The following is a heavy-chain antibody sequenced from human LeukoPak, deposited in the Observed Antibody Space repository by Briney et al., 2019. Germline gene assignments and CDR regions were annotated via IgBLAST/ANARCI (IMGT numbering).Heavy chain of an antibody. D-gene: IGHD1-26*01. J-gene: IGHJ4*02. V-gene: IGHV4-59*08. Sequence: PSETLSLTCTVSGGSLTSYYWSWIRQPPGKGLECIGYIYYSGSTNYNPSLKSRVTISVDTSKNQFSLRLSSVTVADTAVYYCARHSGSYYSINYWGQGTLVTVSS. CDR2: IYYSGST. CDR1: GGSLTSYY. CDR3: ARHSGSYYSINY.